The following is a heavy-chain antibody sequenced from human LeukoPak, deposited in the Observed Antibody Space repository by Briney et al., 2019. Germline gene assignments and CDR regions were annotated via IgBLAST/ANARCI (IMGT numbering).Heavy chain of an antibody. D-gene: IGHD1-26*01. CDR2: ISGSGGST. J-gene: IGHJ4*02. CDR3: ARSEASGFDY. CDR1: GFTFSRYA. Sequence: GGSLTLSCAASGFTFSRYAMSWVRQAPGKGLEWVSAISGSGGSTYYADSVKGRFTISRDNSKNTLYLQMNSLRAEDTAVYYCARSEASGFDYWGQGTLVTVSS. V-gene: IGHV3-23*01.